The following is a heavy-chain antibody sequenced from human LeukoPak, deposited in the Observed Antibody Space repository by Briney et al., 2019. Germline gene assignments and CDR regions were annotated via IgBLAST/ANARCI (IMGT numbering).Heavy chain of an antibody. J-gene: IGHJ3*02. CDR2: INTDGGST. D-gene: IGHD2-15*01. CDR1: GFTFSSYW. V-gene: IGHV3-74*01. Sequence: TGGSLRLSCAASGFTFSSYWMHWVRQAPGEGLVWVSRINTDGGSTTYAGSVKGRFTISRDNAKNTLYLQMNSLRAEDTAVYYCAKETVVVVAATPDAFDIWGQGTMVTVSS. CDR3: AKETVVVVAATPDAFDI.